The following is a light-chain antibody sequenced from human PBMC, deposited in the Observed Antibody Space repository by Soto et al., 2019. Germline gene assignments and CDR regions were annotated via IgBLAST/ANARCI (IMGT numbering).Light chain of an antibody. CDR3: QQYNSRWT. J-gene: IGKJ1*01. CDR2: HAS. Sequence: EIKVTKHLTTRPALEGERAPITFRASQSISNWLAWYQQKPGTAPKLLIYHASTLESGVPSRFSGSGSGTEFTLTISSLQPDDFATYYCQQYNSRWTFGQGTKVDI. CDR1: QSISNW. V-gene: IGKV1-5*01.